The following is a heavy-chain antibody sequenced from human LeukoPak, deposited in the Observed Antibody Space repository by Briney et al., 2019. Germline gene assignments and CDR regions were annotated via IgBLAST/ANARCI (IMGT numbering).Heavy chain of an antibody. D-gene: IGHD4-17*01. Sequence: PGGSLRLSCAASGITASSYAMTWVRQAPGKGLEWVSCISGSGDRTIYADSVKGRFTISRDNYKNTLYLQMNILRQEGAALYQCAKDPNGDYIGAFDMWGQGTMVTVS. CDR3: AKDPNGDYIGAFDM. J-gene: IGHJ3*02. V-gene: IGHV3-23*01. CDR2: ISGSGDRT. CDR1: GITASSYA.